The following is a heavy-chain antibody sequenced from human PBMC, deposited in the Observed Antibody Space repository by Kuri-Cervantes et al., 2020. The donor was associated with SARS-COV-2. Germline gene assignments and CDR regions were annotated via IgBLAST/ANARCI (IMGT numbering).Heavy chain of an antibody. Sequence: ASVKVSCKSSGYTFSDYYMHWVRQAPGQGPEWMGWINPIGGTNPAQKFQGRVTMTRDTSTSTVHMELSRLRFDDTAVFYCARNRRTGGYSFGFDLWGQGTLVTVSS. CDR1: GYTFSDYY. CDR2: INPIGGT. V-gene: IGHV1-2*02. J-gene: IGHJ4*02. CDR3: ARNRRTGGYSFGFDL. D-gene: IGHD5-18*01.